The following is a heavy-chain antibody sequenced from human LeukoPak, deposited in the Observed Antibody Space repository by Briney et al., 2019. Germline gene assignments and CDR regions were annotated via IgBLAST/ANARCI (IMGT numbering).Heavy chain of an antibody. Sequence: ASVKVSCKASGYTFTGYYMHWVRQAPGQGLEWMGWINPNSGGTNYAQKFQGRVTMTRDTSISTAYMELGRLRSDDTAVYYCARDDCSGGSCHSAFQHRGQGTLVTVSS. CDR2: INPNSGGT. V-gene: IGHV1-2*02. J-gene: IGHJ1*01. CDR1: GYTFTGYY. D-gene: IGHD2-15*01. CDR3: ARDDCSGGSCHSAFQH.